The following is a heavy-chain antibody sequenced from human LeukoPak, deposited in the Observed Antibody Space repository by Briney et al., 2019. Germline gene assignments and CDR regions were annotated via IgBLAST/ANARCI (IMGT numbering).Heavy chain of an antibody. Sequence: SETLSLTCTVSGGSVNSYYWGWIRQPPGKGLEWIGSIYYSGSTYYNPSLKSRVTISVDTSKNQFSLKLSSVTAADTAVYYCARLTGEYCSSTSCYYYYYYYMDVWGKGTTVTISS. CDR3: ARLTGEYCSSTSCYYYYYYYMDV. V-gene: IGHV4-39*01. D-gene: IGHD2-2*01. J-gene: IGHJ6*03. CDR2: IYYSGST. CDR1: GGSVNSYY.